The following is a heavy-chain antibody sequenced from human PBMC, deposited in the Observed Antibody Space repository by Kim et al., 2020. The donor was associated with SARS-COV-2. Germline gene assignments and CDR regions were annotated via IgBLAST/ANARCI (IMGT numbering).Heavy chain of an antibody. D-gene: IGHD6-13*01. V-gene: IGHV1-46*01. Sequence: EQKFQGRVTMTRDTSTSTVYMELSSLRSEDTAVYYCARVAAAGTRVDFDYWGQGTLVTVSS. J-gene: IGHJ4*02. CDR3: ARVAAAGTRVDFDY.